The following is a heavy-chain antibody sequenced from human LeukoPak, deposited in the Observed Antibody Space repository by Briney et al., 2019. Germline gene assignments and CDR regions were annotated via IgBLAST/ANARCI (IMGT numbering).Heavy chain of an antibody. CDR3: ARSCPNILTGYYRYYYYYMDV. CDR2: INHSGST. Sequence: SETLSLTCTISGGSISSYYWSWIRQPPGKGLEWIGEINHSGSTNYNPSLKSRVTISVDTSKNQFSLKLSSVTAADTAVYYCARSCPNILTGYYRYYYYYMDVWGKGTTVTVSS. CDR1: GGSISSYY. V-gene: IGHV4-34*01. J-gene: IGHJ6*03. D-gene: IGHD3-9*01.